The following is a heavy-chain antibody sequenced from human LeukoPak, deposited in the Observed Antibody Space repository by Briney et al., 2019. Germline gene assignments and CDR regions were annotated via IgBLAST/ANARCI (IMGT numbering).Heavy chain of an antibody. CDR2: TYYRSKWYT. J-gene: IGHJ4*02. Sequence: SQTLSLTCAISGDSVSSNRAAWNWIRQSPSRGLEWLGRTYYRSKWYTDYAVSVRSRVTINPDTSKNQFSLKLSSVTAADTAVYYCARVICSGGSCRFDYWGQGTLVTVSS. D-gene: IGHD2-15*01. CDR3: ARVICSGGSCRFDY. CDR1: GDSVSSNRAA. V-gene: IGHV6-1*01.